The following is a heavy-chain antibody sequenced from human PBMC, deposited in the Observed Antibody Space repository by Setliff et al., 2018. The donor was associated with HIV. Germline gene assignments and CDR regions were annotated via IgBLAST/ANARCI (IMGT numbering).Heavy chain of an antibody. J-gene: IGHJ4*02. V-gene: IGHV4-39*01. D-gene: IGHD1-26*01. CDR2: IFYSGST. CDR1: NGSISSSSYF. CDR3: ARRGIIAGTTNF. Sequence: SETLSLTCTVSNGSISSSSYFWGWIRQPPGKGLERIGNIFYSGSTYYNPSLKSRVLISVDTSKNQFSLKLTSVTAADTAVYYCARRGIIAGTTNFWGQGTPVTVS.